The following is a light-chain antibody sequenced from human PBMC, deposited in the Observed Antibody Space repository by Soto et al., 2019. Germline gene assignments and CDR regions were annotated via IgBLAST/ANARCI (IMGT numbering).Light chain of an antibody. Sequence: DIQMTQSPSTLSASVGDRVTITCRASQSIGSWLAWYQQKPGKAPKRLIYDASSLESGVPSRFSGSGSGTEFTLTISILQPDDFATFYCQQYKSYPLTFGGGTKVEIK. CDR2: DAS. CDR1: QSIGSW. V-gene: IGKV1-5*01. J-gene: IGKJ4*01. CDR3: QQYKSYPLT.